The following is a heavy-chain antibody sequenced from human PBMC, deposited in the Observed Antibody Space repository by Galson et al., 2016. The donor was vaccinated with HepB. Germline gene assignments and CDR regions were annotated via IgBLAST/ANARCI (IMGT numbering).Heavy chain of an antibody. Sequence: LSLTCTVSGGSISSHYWSWIRQPPGKGLEWIGYIYYSGSTNYNPSLKSRVTISVDTSKNQFSLKLSSVTAADTAVYYCARVRNYYDSSGYKHYFDYWGQGTLVTVSS. CDR3: ARVRNYYDSSGYKHYFDY. CDR2: IYYSGST. CDR1: GGSISSHY. J-gene: IGHJ4*02. D-gene: IGHD3-22*01. V-gene: IGHV4-59*11.